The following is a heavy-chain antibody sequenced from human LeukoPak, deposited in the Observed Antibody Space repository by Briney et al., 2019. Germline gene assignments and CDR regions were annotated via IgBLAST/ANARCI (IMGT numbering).Heavy chain of an antibody. D-gene: IGHD2-2*01. CDR1: GGSLSSYY. J-gene: IGHJ4*02. CDR2: IYYSGST. Sequence: SETLSLTCTDSGGSLSSYYWSWIRQPPGKGLEWIGYIYYSGSTNYNPSLKSRVTISVDTSKNQFSLKLSSVTAADTAVYYCARDPSSWGGSFDYWGQGTLVTVSS. V-gene: IGHV4-59*01. CDR3: ARDPSSWGGSFDY.